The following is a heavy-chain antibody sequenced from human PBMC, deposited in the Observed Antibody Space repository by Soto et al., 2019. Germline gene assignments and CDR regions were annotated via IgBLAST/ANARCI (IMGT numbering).Heavy chain of an antibody. CDR1: GGTFSSYA. CDR3: ASNGIAARRDFGY. V-gene: IGHV1-69*13. Sequence: ASVKVSCKASGGTFSSYAISWVRQAPGQGLEWMGGIIPIFGTANYAQKFQGRVTITADESTSTAYMELSSLRSEDTAVYYCASNGIAARRDFGYWGQGTLVTVSS. CDR2: IIPIFGTA. J-gene: IGHJ4*02. D-gene: IGHD6-6*01.